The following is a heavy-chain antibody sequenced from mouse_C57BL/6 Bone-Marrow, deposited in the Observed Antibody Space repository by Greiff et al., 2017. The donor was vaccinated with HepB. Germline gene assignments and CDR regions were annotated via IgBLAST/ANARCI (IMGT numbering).Heavy chain of an antibody. CDR1: GFTFNTYA. V-gene: IGHV10-3*01. CDR2: IRSKSSNYAT. D-gene: IGHD1-1*01. J-gene: IGHJ3*01. CDR3: VREGLRSPWFAY. Sequence: EVQGVESGGGLVQPKGSLKLSCAASGFTFNTYAMHWVRQAPGKGLEWVARIRSKSSNYATYYADSVKDRFTISRDDSQSMLYLQINNLKTEDTAMYYCVREGLRSPWFAYWGQGTLVTVSA.